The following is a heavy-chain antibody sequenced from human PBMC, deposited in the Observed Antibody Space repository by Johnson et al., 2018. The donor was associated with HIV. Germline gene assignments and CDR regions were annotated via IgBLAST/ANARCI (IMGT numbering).Heavy chain of an antibody. J-gene: IGHJ3*02. V-gene: IGHV3-30*02. D-gene: IGHD6-19*01. CDR2: MRYDGSNK. CDR1: GFTFSIYG. CDR3: AKDGMVAGSGGADAFNI. Sequence: QMLLVESGGGLVQPGGSLRLSCAASGFTFSIYGMHCVRQAPGKGLEWVAFMRYDGSNKYYADSVKGRFTISRDNSTNTLYLKMNSLRAEDTAIYYCAKDGMVAGSGGADAFNIWGQGTMVTVSS.